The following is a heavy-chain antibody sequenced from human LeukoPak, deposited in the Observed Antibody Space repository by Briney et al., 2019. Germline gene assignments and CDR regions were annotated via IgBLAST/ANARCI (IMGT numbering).Heavy chain of an antibody. D-gene: IGHD6-13*01. Sequence: GASVKVSCKASGYTFTDYYMHWVRQAPGQGLEWMGWINPNSGGTNYAQKFQGRVTMTRDTSISTAYMELSRLRSDDTAVYYCAREVAAAGTDYYYYYGMDVWGQGTTVTVSS. V-gene: IGHV1-2*02. J-gene: IGHJ6*02. CDR2: INPNSGGT. CDR3: AREVAAAGTDYYYYYGMDV. CDR1: GYTFTDYY.